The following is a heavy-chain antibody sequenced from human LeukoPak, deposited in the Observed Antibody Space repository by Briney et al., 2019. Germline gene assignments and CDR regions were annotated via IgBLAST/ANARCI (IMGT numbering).Heavy chain of an antibody. D-gene: IGHD1-26*01. J-gene: IGHJ4*02. Sequence: ASETLSLTCAVSGGSISSSNWWSWVRQPPGKGLEWVSGISASGGSTYYADSVRGRFTISRDNSKNTLYVQMNSLRDEDTAVYYCAKDQRWESPHYLDSWGQGTLVTVSS. CDR3: AKDQRWESPHYLDS. CDR1: GGSISSSN. V-gene: IGHV3-23*01. CDR2: ISASGGST.